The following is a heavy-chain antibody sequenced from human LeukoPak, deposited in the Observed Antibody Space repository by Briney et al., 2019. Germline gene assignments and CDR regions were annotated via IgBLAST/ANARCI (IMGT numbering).Heavy chain of an antibody. D-gene: IGHD6-6*01. J-gene: IGHJ4*02. CDR2: ISSSSSYI. V-gene: IGHV3-21*01. CDR1: GFTFSSYG. CDR3: ARVVSSSALLFDY. Sequence: PGGSLRLSCAASGFTFSSYGMNWVRQAPGKGLEWVSSISSSSSYIYYADSVKGRFTISRDNAKNSLYLQMNSLRAEDTAVYYCARVVSSSALLFDYWGQGTLVTVSS.